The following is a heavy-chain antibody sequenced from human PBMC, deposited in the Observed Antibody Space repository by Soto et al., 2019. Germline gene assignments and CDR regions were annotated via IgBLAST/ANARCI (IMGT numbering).Heavy chain of an antibody. J-gene: IGHJ4*02. Sequence: DSVKPSCTASGYTFNTYSISWVRQAPGQGLEWMGWISGYNGDTHYAQKFQGRVTMTTDTSTSTAYMELRSLRSDDTAMYYCARENVLYYLYTTKVDYFDYCGQGSLVIVSS. CDR2: ISGYNGDT. CDR1: GYTFNTYS. V-gene: IGHV1-18*01. D-gene: IGHD3-10*01. CDR3: ARENVLYYLYTTKVDYFDY.